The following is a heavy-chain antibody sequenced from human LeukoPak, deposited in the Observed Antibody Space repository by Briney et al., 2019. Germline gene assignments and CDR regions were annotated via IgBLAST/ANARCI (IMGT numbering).Heavy chain of an antibody. CDR3: ARESFAARWD. CDR1: GFTFSSYW. V-gene: IGHV3-7*01. J-gene: IGHJ4*02. CDR2: IKQDGSEK. Sequence: GGSLRLSCAASGFTFSSYWMSWVRQAPGKGLEWVANIKQDGSEKDYVDSVKGRFTISKDNAKNSLYLQMNSLTAEDTAVYYCARESFAARWDWGQGTLVTVSS. D-gene: IGHD6-6*01.